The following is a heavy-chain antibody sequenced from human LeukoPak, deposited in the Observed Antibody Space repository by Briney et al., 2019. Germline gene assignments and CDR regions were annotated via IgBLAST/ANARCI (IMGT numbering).Heavy chain of an antibody. CDR2: IYYSGST. CDR3: ARQGIVVVPAAMLALDYFDY. CDR1: GGSISSSSYY. J-gene: IGHJ4*02. Sequence: VKPSETLSLTCTVSGGSISSSSYYWGWIRQPPGKGLGWIGSIYYSGSTYYNPSLKSRVTISVDTSKNQFSLKLSSVTAADTAVYYCARQGIVVVPAAMLALDYFDYWGQGTLVTVSS. D-gene: IGHD2-2*01. V-gene: IGHV4-39*01.